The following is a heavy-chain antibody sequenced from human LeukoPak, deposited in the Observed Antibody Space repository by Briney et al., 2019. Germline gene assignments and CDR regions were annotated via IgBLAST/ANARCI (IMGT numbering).Heavy chain of an antibody. CDR1: GGSFSGYY. Sequence: SETLSLTCAVYGGSFSGYYWSWIRQPPGKGLEWIGEINHSGSTNYNPSPYSRVTISVDTSKNQFSLKLSSVTAADTAVYYCARADSSSWYYEKWGQGTLVTVSS. CDR3: ARADSSSWYYEK. J-gene: IGHJ4*02. V-gene: IGHV4-34*01. CDR2: INHSGST. D-gene: IGHD6-13*01.